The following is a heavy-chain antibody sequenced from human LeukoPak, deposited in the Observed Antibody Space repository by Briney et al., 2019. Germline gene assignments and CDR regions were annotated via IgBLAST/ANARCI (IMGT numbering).Heavy chain of an antibody. D-gene: IGHD3-10*01. CDR2: IYHSGST. V-gene: IGHV4-30-2*01. J-gene: IGHJ3*02. Sequence: SETLSLICAVSGGSISSGGYSWSWIRQPPGKGLEWIGYIYHSGSTYYNPSLKSRVTISVDRSKNQFSLKLSSVTAADTAVYYCARGVLTRRGAFDIWGQGTMVTVSS. CDR1: GGSISSGGYS. CDR3: ARGVLTRRGAFDI.